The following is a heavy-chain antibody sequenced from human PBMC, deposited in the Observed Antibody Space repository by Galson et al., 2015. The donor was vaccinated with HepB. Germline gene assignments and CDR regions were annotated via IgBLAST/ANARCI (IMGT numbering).Heavy chain of an antibody. J-gene: IGHJ4*02. CDR2: IKQDGSEK. V-gene: IGHV3-7*03. Sequence: SLRLSCAASGFTFSSYWMSWVRQAPGKGLEWVANIKQDGSEKYYVDSVKGRFTISRDNAKNSLYLQMNSLRAEDTAVYYCTTDQKWLQFALGYWGQGTLVTVSS. CDR1: GFTFSSYW. CDR3: TTDQKWLQFALGY. D-gene: IGHD5-24*01.